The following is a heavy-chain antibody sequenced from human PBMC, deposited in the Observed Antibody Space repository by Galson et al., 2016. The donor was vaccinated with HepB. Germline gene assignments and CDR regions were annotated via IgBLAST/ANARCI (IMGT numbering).Heavy chain of an antibody. Sequence: LRLSCAVSGFALSSYGMHWVRQVPGKGLEWVADISFDGGKQNYADSVKGRFSISRDTSRVYLQMSSLTPADTGRYYCARDYSYSSNWPGYWGQGTLVIVSS. CDR1: GFALSSYG. CDR2: ISFDGGKQ. D-gene: IGHD7-27*01. V-gene: IGHV3-30*03. CDR3: ARDYSYSSNWPGY. J-gene: IGHJ4*02.